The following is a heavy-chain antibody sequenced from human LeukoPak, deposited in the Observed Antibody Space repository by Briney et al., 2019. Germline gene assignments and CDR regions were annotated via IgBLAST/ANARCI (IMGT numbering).Heavy chain of an antibody. Sequence: ETLSLTCSVSGGSISSGGYYWSWVRQAPGKGLEWVSVIYSGGSTYYADSVKGRFTISRDNSKNTLYLQMNSLRAEDTAVYYCARNTYYDILTGYPYDWGQGTLVTVSS. CDR1: GGSISSGGYY. CDR2: IYSGGST. J-gene: IGHJ4*02. D-gene: IGHD3-9*01. CDR3: ARNTYYDILTGYPYD. V-gene: IGHV3-53*01.